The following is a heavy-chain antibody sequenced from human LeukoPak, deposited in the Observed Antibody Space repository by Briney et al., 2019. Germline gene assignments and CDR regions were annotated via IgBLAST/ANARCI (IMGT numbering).Heavy chain of an antibody. CDR3: ARPLSGSSSWHGDAFDI. Sequence: PSETLSLTCTVSGVSISSSTYYWGWIRQPPGKGLEWIGSIYYSGSTYYNASLKSRLTISADTSKNQFSLKLSSVTAADTAVYYCARPLSGSSSWHGDAFDIWGQGTMVTVSS. CDR1: GVSISSSTYY. J-gene: IGHJ3*02. V-gene: IGHV4-39*01. CDR2: IYYSGST. D-gene: IGHD6-13*01.